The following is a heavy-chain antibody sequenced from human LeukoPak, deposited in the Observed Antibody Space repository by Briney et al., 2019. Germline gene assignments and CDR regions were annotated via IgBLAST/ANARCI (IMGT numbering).Heavy chain of an antibody. J-gene: IGHJ4*02. D-gene: IGHD3/OR15-3a*01. V-gene: IGHV3-23*01. Sequence: GGSLRLSCAASGFTFSSYAMNWVRQAPGKGLEWVSGISSGGGNTYYADSVKGRFTISRDNSKNTLYLQMNSLRAEDTAVYYCAKALDWLSGGFDYWGQGTLVTVSS. CDR2: ISSGGGNT. CDR3: AKALDWLSGGFDY. CDR1: GFTFSSYA.